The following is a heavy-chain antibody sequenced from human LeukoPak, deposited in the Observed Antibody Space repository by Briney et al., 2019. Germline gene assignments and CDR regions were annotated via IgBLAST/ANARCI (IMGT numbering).Heavy chain of an antibody. CDR2: FYHSGST. CDR1: GHSISSGYY. CDR3: ARSTYSSGWYWDY. D-gene: IGHD6-19*01. V-gene: IGHV4-38-2*01. Sequence: SGTLSLTCAVSGHSISSGYYWGWIRQPPGKGLEWIGSFYHSGSTDHNPSLKSRVTISADTSKNQFALKLSSVTAADTAVYYCARSTYSSGWYWDYWGQGTLVTVSS. J-gene: IGHJ4*02.